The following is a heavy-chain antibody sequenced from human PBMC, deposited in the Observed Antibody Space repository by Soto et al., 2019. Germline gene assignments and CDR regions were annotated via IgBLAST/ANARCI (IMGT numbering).Heavy chain of an antibody. CDR3: ARVNDYGVDFDF. CDR2: VYYSGYT. J-gene: IGHJ4*02. D-gene: IGHD4-17*01. Sequence: QLHLQESGPGLVKPSETLSLTCSVSGGSISRSTYYWGWIRQPPGDGLEWIGTVYYSGYTYYNPSLKSRVTISLDTSKNQFSLNLSSVTAADTAVYYCARVNDYGVDFDFWGQGTLVTVSS. CDR1: GGSISRSTYY. V-gene: IGHV4-39*01.